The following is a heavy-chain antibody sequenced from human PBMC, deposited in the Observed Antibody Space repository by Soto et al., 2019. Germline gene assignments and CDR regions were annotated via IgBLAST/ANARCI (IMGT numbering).Heavy chain of an antibody. Sequence: PGGSLRLSCAASGFTLSSYSMNWVRQAPGKGLEWVSYISSSSSTIYYADSVKGRFTISRDNAKNSLYLQMNSLRAEDTAVYYCARESIAAAGIGAFDIWGQGTMVTVSS. J-gene: IGHJ3*02. CDR1: GFTLSSYS. D-gene: IGHD6-13*01. V-gene: IGHV3-48*01. CDR2: ISSSSSTI. CDR3: ARESIAAAGIGAFDI.